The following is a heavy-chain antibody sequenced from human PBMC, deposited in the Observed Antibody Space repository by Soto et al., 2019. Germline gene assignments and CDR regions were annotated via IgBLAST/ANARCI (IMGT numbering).Heavy chain of an antibody. D-gene: IGHD6-6*01. Sequence: RGSLRLSCAASGFTFSSYAMSWVRQAPGKGLEWVSAISGSGGSTYYADSVKGRFTISRDNSKNTLYLQMNSLRAEDTAVYYCAKDLILLYSSSDFEYWGQGTLVTVSS. J-gene: IGHJ4*02. V-gene: IGHV3-23*01. CDR3: AKDLILLYSSSDFEY. CDR2: ISGSGGST. CDR1: GFTFSSYA.